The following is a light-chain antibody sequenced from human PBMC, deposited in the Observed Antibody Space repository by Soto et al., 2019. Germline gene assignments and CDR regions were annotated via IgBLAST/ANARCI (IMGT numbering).Light chain of an antibody. J-gene: IGKJ1*01. CDR1: QSVSSY. CDR3: QQRSNWPTT. Sequence: EIVLTQSPVTLSLSPGERATLTCRASQSVSSYLAWYQQKPGQAPRLLIYDASNRATGIPARFSGSGSGTDFTLTISSLEPEDFAVYYCQQRSNWPTTFGQGTKVDIK. CDR2: DAS. V-gene: IGKV3-11*01.